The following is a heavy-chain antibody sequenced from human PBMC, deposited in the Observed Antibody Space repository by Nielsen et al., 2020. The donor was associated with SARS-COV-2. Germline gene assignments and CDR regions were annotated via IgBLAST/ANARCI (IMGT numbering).Heavy chain of an antibody. D-gene: IGHD4-17*01. CDR3: ARDLTNYGDYWYVDL. CDR2: IRSSSIAI. CDR1: GSTSSSYS. J-gene: IGHJ2*01. Sequence: GGSMRLSCAPSGSTSSSYSMNWVRQAPGKGLEWVSYIRSSSIAIYYADSVKGRFTISRDNAKNSLYLQMNSLRDEDTAVYYCARDLTNYGDYWYVDLWGRGTLVTVSS. V-gene: IGHV3-48*02.